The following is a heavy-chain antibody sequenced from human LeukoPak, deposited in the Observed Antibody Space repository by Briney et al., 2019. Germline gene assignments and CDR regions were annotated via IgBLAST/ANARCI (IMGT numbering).Heavy chain of an antibody. J-gene: IGHJ3*02. CDR3: ARHSGSYLGAFDI. D-gene: IGHD1-26*01. Sequence: SETLSLTCAVSGYSISSGYYWGWIRQPPGKGLEWIGSIYHSGSTYYNPSLKSRVTISVDTSKNHFSLKLSSVTAADTAVYYCARHSGSYLGAFDIWGQGTMVTVSS. CDR1: GYSISSGYY. CDR2: IYHSGST. V-gene: IGHV4-38-2*01.